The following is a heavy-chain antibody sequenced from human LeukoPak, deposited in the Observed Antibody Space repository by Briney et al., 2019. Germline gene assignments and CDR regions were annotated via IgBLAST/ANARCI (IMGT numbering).Heavy chain of an antibody. J-gene: IGHJ4*02. CDR1: GGSISSSSYY. Sequence: PSETLFLTCTVSGGSISSSSYYWGWIRQPPGKGLEWIGSIYYSGSTYYNPSLKSRVTISVDTSKNQFSLKLSSVTAADTAVYYCASGRELYYFDYWGQGTLVTVSS. CDR2: IYYSGST. V-gene: IGHV4-39*01. D-gene: IGHD1-26*01. CDR3: ASGRELYYFDY.